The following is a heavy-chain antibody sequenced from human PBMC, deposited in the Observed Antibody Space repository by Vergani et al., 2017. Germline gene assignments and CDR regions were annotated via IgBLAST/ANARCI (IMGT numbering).Heavy chain of an antibody. CDR2: FDPEDGET. CDR3: ATASGSSGYYDAYDAFDI. CDR1: GYTLTELS. V-gene: IGHV1-24*01. J-gene: IGHJ3*02. Sequence: QVQLVQSGAEVKKPGASVKVSCKVSGYTLTELSMHWVRQAPGKGLEWMGGFDPEDGETIYAQKFQGRVTMTEDTSTDTAYMELSSLRSEDTAVYYCATASGSSGYYDAYDAFDIWGQGTMVTVSS. D-gene: IGHD3-22*01.